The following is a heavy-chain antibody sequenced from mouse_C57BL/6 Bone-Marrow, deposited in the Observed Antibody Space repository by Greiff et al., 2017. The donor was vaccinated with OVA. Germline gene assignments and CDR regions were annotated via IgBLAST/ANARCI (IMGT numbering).Heavy chain of an antibody. J-gene: IGHJ2*01. CDR3: ARWGGVLLRHFDY. CDR1: GYAFSSSW. CDR2: IYPGDGDT. Sequence: QVQLQQSGPELVKPGASVKISCKASGYAFSSSWMNWVKQRPGKGLEWIGRIYPGDGDTNYNGKFKGKATLTADKSSSTAYMQLSSLTSEDSAVYFCARWGGVLLRHFDYWGQGTTLTVSS. D-gene: IGHD1-1*01. V-gene: IGHV1-82*01.